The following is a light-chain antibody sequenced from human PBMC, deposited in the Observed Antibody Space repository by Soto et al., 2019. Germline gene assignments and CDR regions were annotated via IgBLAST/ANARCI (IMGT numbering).Light chain of an antibody. J-gene: IGKJ2*01. Sequence: DIQMTQSPSSLGAAVGGRVTLAVRASETITTFLNWYQQKSGRAPQLLIYAASSLQSGVPPRFSGSGSGTEFTLTISSLRPEAFATYYCQQSYITPHTFGPGTKVDI. CDR1: ETITTF. CDR2: AAS. CDR3: QQSYITPHT. V-gene: IGKV1-39*01.